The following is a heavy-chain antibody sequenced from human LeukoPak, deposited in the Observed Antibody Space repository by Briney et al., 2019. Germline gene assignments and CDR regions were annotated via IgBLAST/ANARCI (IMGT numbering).Heavy chain of an antibody. CDR3: AKTSSGWFDAFDV. V-gene: IGHV3-23*01. Sequence: ASVKVSCKASGGTFSSYAMSWVRQAPGKGLEWVSAISGSGGSTYYADSVKGRFTISRDNSKNTLYLQMNSLRAEDTAVYYCAKTSSGWFDAFDVWGQGTMVTVSS. CDR2: ISGSGGST. D-gene: IGHD6-19*01. J-gene: IGHJ3*01. CDR1: GGTFSSYA.